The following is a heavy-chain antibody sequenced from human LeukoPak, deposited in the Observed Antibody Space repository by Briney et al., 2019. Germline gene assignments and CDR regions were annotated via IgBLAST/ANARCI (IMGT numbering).Heavy chain of an antibody. CDR2: IKPNSSGT. D-gene: IGHD5-24*01. J-gene: IGHJ4*02. V-gene: IGHV1-2*02. Sequence: ASVQFSSTASGYASTGYYMHWVRPAPGQGHEWIGWIKPNSSGTNHAQKFPGRVTMTRDTSISTAHMELSRLRSDDTAVYYCARAGDGYNPNFDYWGQGTLVTVSS. CDR3: ARAGDGYNPNFDY. CDR1: GYASTGYY.